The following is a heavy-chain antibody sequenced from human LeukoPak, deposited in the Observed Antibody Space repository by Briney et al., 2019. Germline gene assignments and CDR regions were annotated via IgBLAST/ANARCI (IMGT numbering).Heavy chain of an antibody. CDR3: AKAGKKRAEPGDFDY. Sequence: GALRLSCAASGFTLSSYGMHWVRQAPRKGLEWVAAASFDGSNKYYTDSVKGRFTVSRDNSKNTLYLQMNSLRPDDTTVYHCAKAGKKRAEPGDFDYWGQGSLVTVSS. CDR2: ASFDGSNK. J-gene: IGHJ4*02. V-gene: IGHV3-30*18. CDR1: GFTLSSYG. D-gene: IGHD1-14*01.